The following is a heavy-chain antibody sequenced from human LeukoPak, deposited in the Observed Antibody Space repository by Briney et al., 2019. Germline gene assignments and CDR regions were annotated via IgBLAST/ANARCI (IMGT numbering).Heavy chain of an antibody. CDR1: GYTFTSYG. CDR2: ISAYNGNT. V-gene: IGHV1-18*01. J-gene: IGHJ4*02. D-gene: IGHD4-23*01. Sequence: ASVKVSCKASGYTFTSYGISWVRQAPGQGLEWMGWISAYNGNTNYAQKLQGRVTMTTVTSTSTACMELRSLRSDDTAVYYCARASPAHVAVNYWGQGTLVTVSS. CDR3: ARASPAHVAVNY.